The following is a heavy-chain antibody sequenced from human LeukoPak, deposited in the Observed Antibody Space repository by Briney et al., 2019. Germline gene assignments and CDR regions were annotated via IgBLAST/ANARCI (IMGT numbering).Heavy chain of an antibody. CDR3: ARLDYYDSSGTFDY. CDR2: IYYSGST. V-gene: IGHV4-39*01. Sequence: PSETLSLTCTISGGFISSTSYYWGWIRQPPGKGLEWLGSIYYSGSTYYNPSLKSRVTISVDTSKNQFSLKLSSVTAADTAVYYCARLDYYDSSGTFDYWGQGTLVTVSS. D-gene: IGHD3-22*01. J-gene: IGHJ4*02. CDR1: GGFISSTSYY.